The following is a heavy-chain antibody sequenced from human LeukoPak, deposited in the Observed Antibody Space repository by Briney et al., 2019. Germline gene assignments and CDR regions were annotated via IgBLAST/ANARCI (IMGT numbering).Heavy chain of an antibody. V-gene: IGHV4-34*01. Sequence: SETLSLTCAVHGGSFSGYYWSWIRQPPGRGLEWIGEINHSGSTNYNPSLKSRVTISVDTSKNQFSLKLSSVTAADTAVYYCARYRQPYCSGGSCNYYYGMDVWGQGTTVTVSS. J-gene: IGHJ6*02. CDR1: GGSFSGYY. CDR2: INHSGST. CDR3: ARYRQPYCSGGSCNYYYGMDV. D-gene: IGHD2-15*01.